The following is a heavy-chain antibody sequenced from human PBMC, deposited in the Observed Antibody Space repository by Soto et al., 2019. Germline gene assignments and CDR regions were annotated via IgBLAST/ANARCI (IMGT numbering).Heavy chain of an antibody. CDR2: ISYDGSNK. D-gene: IGHD3-16*01. V-gene: IGHV3-30-3*01. Sequence: QVQLVESGGGVVQPGRSLRLSCAASGFTFSSYAMHWVRQAPGKGLEWVAVISYDGSNKYYADSVKGRFTISRDNSKNXLYLQINSLRAEDTAVYYCARDAWGPGQYYYGMDVWGQGTTVTVSS. CDR3: ARDAWGPGQYYYGMDV. CDR1: GFTFSSYA. J-gene: IGHJ6*02.